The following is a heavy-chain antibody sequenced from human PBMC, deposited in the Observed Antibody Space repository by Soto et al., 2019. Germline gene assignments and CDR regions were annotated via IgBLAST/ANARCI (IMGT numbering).Heavy chain of an antibody. Sequence: EVQLVESGGGLVQPGGCLRLSCAAAGFSVSHTYMSWVRQAPGKGLEWVSVIYGGGTTYNADSVKDRFTTSRDNSNNTLSLQRNSLRVEDTAVYYCARGGSSGTYYAHWNFDLWGRGTLVTVSS. CDR1: GFSVSHTY. CDR3: ARGGSSGTYYAHWNFDL. V-gene: IGHV3-66*01. CDR2: IYGGGTT. D-gene: IGHD3-10*01. J-gene: IGHJ2*01.